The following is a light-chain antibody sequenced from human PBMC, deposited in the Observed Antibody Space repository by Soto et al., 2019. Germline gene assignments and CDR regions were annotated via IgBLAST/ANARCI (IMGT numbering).Light chain of an antibody. J-gene: IGKJ1*01. Sequence: DIQMTQSPSPLSASVGDRVTITCRASQTIRNYLNWYQQKPGEAPKLLIYKASSLESGVPSRFSGSGSGTEFTLTISSLQPDDFATYYCQQYNSYSFGQGTKVDTK. CDR3: QQYNSYS. CDR2: KAS. V-gene: IGKV1-5*03. CDR1: QTIRNY.